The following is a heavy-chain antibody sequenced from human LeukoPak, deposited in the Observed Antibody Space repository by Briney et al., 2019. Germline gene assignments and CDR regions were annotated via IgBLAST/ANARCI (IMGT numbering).Heavy chain of an antibody. D-gene: IGHD2-2*01. CDR1: GGSISSYS. J-gene: IGHJ4*02. CDR2: INTSGST. CDR3: ARERGAATAMSFDY. Sequence: NPSETLSLTCTVSGGSISSYSWSWIRQPAGKGLEWIGHINTSGSTNYNPSLKSRVTMSVDTSKNQFSLKLSSVTAADTAVYYCARERGAATAMSFDYWGQGTLVTVSS. V-gene: IGHV4-4*07.